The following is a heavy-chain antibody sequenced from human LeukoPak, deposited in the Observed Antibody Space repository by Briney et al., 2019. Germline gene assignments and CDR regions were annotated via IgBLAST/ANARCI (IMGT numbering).Heavy chain of an antibody. V-gene: IGHV3-15*01. J-gene: IGHJ5*02. CDR2: IKSKTDGGTT. Sequence: GGSLRLSCAASGFTFSNAWMSWVRQAPGKGLEWVGRIKSKTDGGTTDYAAPVKGRFTISRDDSKNTLYLQMNSLKTEDTAVYYCTTDDTGSGYDFWSGLLGGLDPWGQGTLVTVSS. CDR3: TTDDTGSGYDFWSGLLGGLDP. D-gene: IGHD3-3*01. CDR1: GFTFSNAW.